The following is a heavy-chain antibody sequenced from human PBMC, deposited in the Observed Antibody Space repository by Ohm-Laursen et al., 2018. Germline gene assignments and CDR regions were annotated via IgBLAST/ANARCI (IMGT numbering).Heavy chain of an antibody. CDR3: AKVGLVGAIYYFDY. V-gene: IGHV3-21*04. Sequence: SLRLSCTASGFTFANHAMNWVRQAPGKGLEWISSIGTSATSIFYADSVGGRFTISRDNAKNSLYLQMNSLRDVDTAVYYCAKVGLVGAIYYFDYWGQGTLVTVSS. CDR1: GFTFANHA. D-gene: IGHD1-26*01. J-gene: IGHJ4*02. CDR2: IGTSATSI.